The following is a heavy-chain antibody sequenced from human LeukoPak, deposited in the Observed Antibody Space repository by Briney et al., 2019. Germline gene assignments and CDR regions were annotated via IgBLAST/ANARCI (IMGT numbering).Heavy chain of an antibody. CDR2: IFSGGST. J-gene: IGHJ4*02. D-gene: IGHD3-9*01. Sequence: PGGSLRLSCAASGFTVSSNYMCWVRRAPGKGLDWVSVIFSGGSTYYADSVKGRFTISRDNSKNTVSLQMSSLRAEDTAIYYCARGRYHALDYWGQGTLVTVSS. CDR3: ARGRYHALDY. CDR1: GFTVSSNY. V-gene: IGHV3-53*01.